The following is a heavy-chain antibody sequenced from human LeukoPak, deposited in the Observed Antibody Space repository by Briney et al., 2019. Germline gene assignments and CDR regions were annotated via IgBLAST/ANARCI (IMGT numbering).Heavy chain of an antibody. D-gene: IGHD2-8*02. J-gene: IGHJ4*02. CDR1: GGSFSGYY. CDR2: INHSGST. CDR3: GGVVFWGWEDPALDY. V-gene: IGHV4-34*01. Sequence: SETLSLTCAVYGGSFSGYYWSWIRQPPGKGLEWIGEINHSGSTNYNPSLKSRVTISVDTSKNQFSLKLSSVAAADTAVFWCGGVVFWGWEDPALDYWGQGTLVTVSS.